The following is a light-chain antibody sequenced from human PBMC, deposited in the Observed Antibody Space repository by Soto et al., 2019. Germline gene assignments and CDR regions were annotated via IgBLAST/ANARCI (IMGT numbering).Light chain of an antibody. CDR2: AAS. V-gene: IGKV3-20*01. J-gene: IGKJ2*01. Sequence: EIVLLQSQGTLTLSPGERATLSGSARQTMTRAYVAWYQQKPGQAPRLLIYAASYRATGISDKFSGSGSGTDFSLTISRLEPEDSAVYYCHQYHSPPQTFGQGTKVDIK. CDR3: HQYHSPPQT. CDR1: QTMTRAY.